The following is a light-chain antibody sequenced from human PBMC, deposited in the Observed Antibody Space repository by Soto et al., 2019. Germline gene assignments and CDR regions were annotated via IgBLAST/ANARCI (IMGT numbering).Light chain of an antibody. J-gene: IGKJ2*01. CDR3: QQSYGTPYT. CDR1: QSINYY. V-gene: IGKV1-39*01. Sequence: DIQMTQSPPSLSASVGDRVTITCRASQSINYYLNWYQQRSGTAPKLLIYAASSLQSGVPSKFSGSGSGTYFPLTISSLQPEDFATYFCQQSYGTPYTFGQGTRLEIK. CDR2: AAS.